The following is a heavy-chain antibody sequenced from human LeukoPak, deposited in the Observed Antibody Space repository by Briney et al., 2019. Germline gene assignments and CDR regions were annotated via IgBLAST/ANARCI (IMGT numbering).Heavy chain of an antibody. D-gene: IGHD5-12*01. J-gene: IGHJ6*03. CDR3: ARDPGGYDYSGYMDV. Sequence: ASVKVSCKASGYTFTGYYMRWVRQAPGQGLEWMGWINPNSGGTNYAQKFQGRVTMTRDTSISTAYMELSRLRSDDTAVYYCARDPGGYDYSGYMDVWGKGTTVTVSS. CDR1: GYTFTGYY. V-gene: IGHV1-2*02. CDR2: INPNSGGT.